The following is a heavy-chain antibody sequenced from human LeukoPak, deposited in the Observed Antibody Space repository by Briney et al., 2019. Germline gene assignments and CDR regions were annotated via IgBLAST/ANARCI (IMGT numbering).Heavy chain of an antibody. CDR2: IYYSGST. CDR1: GGSISSYY. V-gene: IGHV4-59*08. J-gene: IGHJ4*02. D-gene: IGHD3-22*01. Sequence: SETLSLTCTVSGGSISSYYWSWIRQPPGKGLEWIGYIYYSGSTNYNPSLKSRVTISVDTSKNQFSLKLSSVTAADTAVYYCASGNYYDSSGYYFGSVSYYFDYWGQGTLVTVSS. CDR3: ASGNYYDSSGYYFGSVSYYFDY.